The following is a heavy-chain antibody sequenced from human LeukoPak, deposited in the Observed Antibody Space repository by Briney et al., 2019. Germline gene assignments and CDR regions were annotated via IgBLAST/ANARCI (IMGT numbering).Heavy chain of an antibody. CDR2: IDSGRGSST. Sequence: PGGSLRLSCAASGFTFRSYEMNWVRQAPGKGLEWVSYIDSGRGSSTNYADSVKGRFTISRDNSKNTVYLQMNSLRAEDTAVYYCASHGGSELVNYFDYLGQGTLVTVSS. D-gene: IGHD1-7*01. J-gene: IGHJ4*02. CDR3: ASHGGSELVNYFDY. CDR1: GFTFRSYE. V-gene: IGHV3-48*01.